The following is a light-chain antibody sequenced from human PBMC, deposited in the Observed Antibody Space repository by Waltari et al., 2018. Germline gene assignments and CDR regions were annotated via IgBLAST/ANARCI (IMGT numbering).Light chain of an antibody. V-gene: IGKV4-1*01. CDR3: QQYDSTPWT. CDR1: QSVLYSSNNKNY. Sequence: DIVMTQSPDSLAVSLGERATINCNSSQSVLYSSNNKNYLAWYQQKPGQPPKLLIYWASTRESGVPDRFSGSGSGTDFTLTISSLQAEDGAVYYCQQYDSTPWTFGQGTKVEIK. CDR2: WAS. J-gene: IGKJ1*01.